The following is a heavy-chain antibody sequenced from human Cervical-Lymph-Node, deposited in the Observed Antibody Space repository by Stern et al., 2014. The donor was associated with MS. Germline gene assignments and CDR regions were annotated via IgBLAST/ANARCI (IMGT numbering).Heavy chain of an antibody. Sequence: VRLVQSGAEVKKPGASVTVACNVAGNPLRELSMQWLRQIPTRGREWLGQINQDDRETVYAQQLHGRLSMTEDTCTGAAYMTPSALRSEDPAVSYCATDRGFKWGPGTLVTVSS. CDR3: ATDRGFK. J-gene: IGHJ4*02. CDR1: GNPLRELS. CDR2: INQDDRET. D-gene: IGHD3-10*01. V-gene: IGHV1-24*01.